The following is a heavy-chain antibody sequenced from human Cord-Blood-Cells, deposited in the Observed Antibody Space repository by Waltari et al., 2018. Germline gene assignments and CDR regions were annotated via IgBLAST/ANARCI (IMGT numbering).Heavy chain of an antibody. V-gene: IGHV3-74*01. J-gene: IGHJ3*02. CDR3: ARGGDYSNAFDI. CDR2: INRDGSST. CDR1: GFTFSRYR. Sequence: EVQLVESGGGLVQPGGSLRLSCAASGFTFSRYRLHWVRQAPGKGLVWVSRINRDGSSTSYADSVKGRFTISRDNAKNTLYLQMNSLRAEDTAVYYCARGGDYSNAFDIWGQGTMVTVSS. D-gene: IGHD4-4*01.